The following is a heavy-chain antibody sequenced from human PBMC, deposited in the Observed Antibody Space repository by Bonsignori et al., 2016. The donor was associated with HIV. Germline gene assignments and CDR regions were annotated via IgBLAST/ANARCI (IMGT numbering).Heavy chain of an antibody. V-gene: IGHV3-48*03. Sequence: WIRQPPGKGLEWVSYISSSGSTTYYADSVKGRFTISRDNAKNSLYLQMNSLRAEDTAVYYCARVGETYYYGSESLAFDCWGQGTLVTVSS. CDR2: ISSSGSTT. CDR3: ARVGETYYYGSESLAFDC. D-gene: IGHD3-10*01. J-gene: IGHJ4*02.